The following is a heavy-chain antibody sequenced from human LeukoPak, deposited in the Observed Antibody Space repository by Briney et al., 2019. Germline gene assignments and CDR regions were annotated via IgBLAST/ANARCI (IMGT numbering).Heavy chain of an antibody. CDR3: ATVGASHYGDWFFDY. Sequence: SETLSLTCAVSDYSISSDYFWGWIRQPPGKGLEWIGNVDPSGNTYYNPSLKSRATISLDTSKKQFSLKLTSVTAADTAVYYCATVGASHYGDWFFDYWGQGTLVTVSS. D-gene: IGHD4-17*01. CDR1: DYSISSDYF. J-gene: IGHJ4*02. V-gene: IGHV4-38-2*01. CDR2: VDPSGNT.